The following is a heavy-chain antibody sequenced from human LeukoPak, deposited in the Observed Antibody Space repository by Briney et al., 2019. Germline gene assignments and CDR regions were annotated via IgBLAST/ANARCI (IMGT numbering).Heavy chain of an antibody. J-gene: IGHJ4*02. V-gene: IGHV3-21*01. CDR2: ISSSSSYI. Sequence: GGSLRLSCAASGFTFSSYSMNWVRQAPGKGLEWVSSISSSSSYIYYADSVKGRFTISRDNAKNSLYLQMNSLRAEDTAVYYCAKSEPARPTGYWGQGTLVTVSS. CDR3: AKSEPARPTGY. CDR1: GFTFSSYS. D-gene: IGHD1-1*01.